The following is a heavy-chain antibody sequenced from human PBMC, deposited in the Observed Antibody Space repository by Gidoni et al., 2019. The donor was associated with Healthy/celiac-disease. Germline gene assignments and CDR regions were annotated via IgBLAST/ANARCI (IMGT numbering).Heavy chain of an antibody. D-gene: IGHD6-13*01. CDR3: ARHNWGSSHDIDKNWFDP. V-gene: IGHV5-10-1*01. Sequence: EVQLVQSGAELKKPGESLRISCKGSGYSFTSYWISWVRQMPGKGLEWMGRIDPSDSYTNYSPSFQGHVTISADKSISTAYLQWSSLKASDTAMYYCARHNWGSSHDIDKNWFDPWGQGTLVTVSS. CDR2: IDPSDSYT. CDR1: GYSFTSYW. J-gene: IGHJ5*02.